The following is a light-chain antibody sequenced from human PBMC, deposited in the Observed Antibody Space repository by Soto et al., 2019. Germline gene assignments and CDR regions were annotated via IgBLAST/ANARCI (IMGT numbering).Light chain of an antibody. CDR3: QQSYIIPRA. J-gene: IGKJ1*01. CDR2: AAS. V-gene: IGKV1-39*01. CDR1: QSIGSY. Sequence: DIQITQSPSSLSASVGDRVTITCRASQSIGSYVNWYQQKPGKAPQLLIFAASSLQSGVPSRFTGSGYGTDFTLTISSLQPEDFATYYCQQSYIIPRAFGQGTTVEIK.